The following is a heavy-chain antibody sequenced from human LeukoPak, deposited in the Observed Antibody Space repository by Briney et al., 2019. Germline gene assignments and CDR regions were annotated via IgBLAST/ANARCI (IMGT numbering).Heavy chain of an antibody. CDR3: ANAPAYGLPLY. Sequence: ETLSLTCTVSGGSISSFYWTWVRQAPGKGLEWVSGISGSGGSTFDADSVKGRFTISRDNSKSTLYLQMNSLRAEDTAVYYCANAPAYGLPLYWGQGTLVSVSS. CDR2: ISGSGGST. J-gene: IGHJ4*02. V-gene: IGHV3-23*01. CDR1: GGSISSFY. D-gene: IGHD4-17*01.